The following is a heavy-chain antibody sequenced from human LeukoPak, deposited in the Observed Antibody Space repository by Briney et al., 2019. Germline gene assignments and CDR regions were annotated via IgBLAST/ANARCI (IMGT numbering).Heavy chain of an antibody. CDR1: GFTFDDYT. D-gene: IGHD6-19*01. J-gene: IGHJ4*02. CDR2: ISWDGDTT. CDR3: AKDSLQQIALAGTAFDY. Sequence: GGSLRLSCAASGFTFDDYTMHWVRQTPGKGLEWVSGISWDGDTTYYADSVKGRFTISRDNNKDSLYLQMNSLRTEDTAFYYCAKDSLQQIALAGTAFDYWGQGTLVTVSS. V-gene: IGHV3-43*01.